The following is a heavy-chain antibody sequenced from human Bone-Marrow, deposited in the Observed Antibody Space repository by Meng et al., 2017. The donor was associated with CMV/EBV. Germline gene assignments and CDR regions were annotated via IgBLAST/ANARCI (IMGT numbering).Heavy chain of an antibody. CDR1: GFTFTDHY. J-gene: IGHJ6*02. CDR3: ARDLSSGYDFWSGSPLYGMDV. Sequence: GESLKISCAASGFTFTDHYMDWVRQAPGKGLEWVGRTRNAANSYTTEYAASVKGRFTISRQDSQNSIYLQMNSLRLEDTAVYYCARDLSSGYDFWSGSPLYGMDVWGQGTTVTVSS. V-gene: IGHV3-72*01. D-gene: IGHD3-3*01. CDR2: TRNAANSYTT.